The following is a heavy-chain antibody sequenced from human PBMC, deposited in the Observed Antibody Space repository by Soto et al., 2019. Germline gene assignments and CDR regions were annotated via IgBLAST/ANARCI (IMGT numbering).Heavy chain of an antibody. CDR2: IWYDGSNK. V-gene: IGHV3-33*01. CDR3: ARWGIAAGDY. CDR1: GFTFSSYG. J-gene: IGHJ4*02. D-gene: IGHD6-13*01. Sequence: QVQLVESGGGVVQPGRSLRLSCAASGFTFSSYGMHWVRQAPGKGLEWVAVIWYDGSNKYYADSVKGRFNISRDNYNNTLYLHMNCRRAEDMAVYYCARWGIAAGDYWGQGTLVTVSS.